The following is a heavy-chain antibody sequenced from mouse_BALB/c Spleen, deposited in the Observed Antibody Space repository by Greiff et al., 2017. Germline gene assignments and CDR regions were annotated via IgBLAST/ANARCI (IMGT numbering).Heavy chain of an antibody. J-gene: IGHJ2*01. V-gene: IGHV2-6-7*02. CDR1: GFSLTDYG. CDR2: IWGDGST. CDR3: ARGPITTVWGGFGY. D-gene: IGHD1-1*01. Sequence: VKLQESGPGLVAPSQSLSITCTVSGFSLTDYGVNWVRQPPGKGLEWLGMIWGDGSTDYNSALKSRLSITKDNSKSQVFLKMNSLQTDDTARYYCARGPITTVWGGFGYWGQGATLTVSS.